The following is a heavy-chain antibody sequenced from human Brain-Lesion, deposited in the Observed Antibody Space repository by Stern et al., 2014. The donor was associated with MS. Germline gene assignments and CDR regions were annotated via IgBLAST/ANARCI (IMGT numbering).Heavy chain of an antibody. CDR3: ARGRVVPGFQYYATDV. V-gene: IGHV4-61*02. CDR2: IFNSGST. D-gene: IGHD2-2*01. J-gene: IGHJ6*02. CDR1: GGSISSGGYY. Sequence: QVQLQESGPGLVKPSQTLSLSCTVSGGSISSGGYYWSWIRQPAGKGLEWIGRIFNSGSTSYNPPLKSRVPISINTSKHQFSLGVNSMTAADTAVYYCARGRVVPGFQYYATDVWGQGTTVIVSS.